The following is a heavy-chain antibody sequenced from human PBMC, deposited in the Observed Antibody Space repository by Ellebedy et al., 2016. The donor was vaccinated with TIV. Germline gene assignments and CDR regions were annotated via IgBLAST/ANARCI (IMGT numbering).Heavy chain of an antibody. CDR1: GYTFTNYY. D-gene: IGHD6-19*01. J-gene: IGHJ4*02. Sequence: AASVKVSCKASGYTFTNYYMHWVRQAPGQGLEWMGIINPSTGSTTYAQKLQGRVTMTRDMSTSTVYMELSSLRSEDTAVYYCARARSSGWLHTPDYWGQGTLVTVSS. V-gene: IGHV1-46*04. CDR2: INPSTGST. CDR3: ARARSSGWLHTPDY.